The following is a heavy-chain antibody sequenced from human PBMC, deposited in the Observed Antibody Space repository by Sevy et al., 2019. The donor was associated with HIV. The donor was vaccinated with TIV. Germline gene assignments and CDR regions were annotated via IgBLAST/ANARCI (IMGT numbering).Heavy chain of an antibody. V-gene: IGHV3-53*01. J-gene: IGHJ4*02. D-gene: IGHD3-3*01. CDR2: IWLTGAT. CDR1: GFTVSSNI. Sequence: GGSLRLSCTVSGFTVSSNIISWVRQAPGKGLEWVSVIWLTGATYYADSVKGRFTISRDNSKNTVYLDMNSLRAEDTAVYYCARGKHVSDYYGSFDYWGQGTLVTVSS. CDR3: ARGKHVSDYYGSFDY.